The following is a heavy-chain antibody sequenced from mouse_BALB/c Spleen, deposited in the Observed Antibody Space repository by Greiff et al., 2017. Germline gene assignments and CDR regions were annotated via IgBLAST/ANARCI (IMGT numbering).Heavy chain of an antibody. V-gene: IGHV2-2*02. D-gene: IGHD2-14*01. CDR2: IWSGGST. J-gene: IGHJ1*01. CDR1: GFSLTSYG. CDR3: ASPYRWYFDV. Sequence: VKLQESGPGLVQPSQSLSITCTVSGFSLTSYGVHWVRQSPGKGLEWLGVIWSGGSTDYNAAFISRLSISKDNSKSQVFFKMNSLQANDTAIYYCASPYRWYFDVWGAGTTVTVSS.